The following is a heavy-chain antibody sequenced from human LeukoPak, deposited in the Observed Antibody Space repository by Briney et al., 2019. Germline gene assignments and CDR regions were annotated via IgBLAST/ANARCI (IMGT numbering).Heavy chain of an antibody. CDR1: RESISSTIHD. CDR3: ARYGLLGLSEINAFDI. CDR2: VYFNGNT. V-gene: IGHV4-39*07. D-gene: IGHD2-2*01. J-gene: IGHJ3*02. Sequence: SETLSLSCTVSRESISSTIHDWGWIRQLPGKGLEWSGSVYFNGNTYYNPSLKSRVTISVDRSKNQFSLNLNSVTAADTAVYYCARYGLLGLSEINAFDIWGQGTVVTVSS.